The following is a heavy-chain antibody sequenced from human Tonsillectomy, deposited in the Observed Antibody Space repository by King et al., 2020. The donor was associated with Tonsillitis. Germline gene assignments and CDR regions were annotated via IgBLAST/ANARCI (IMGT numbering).Heavy chain of an antibody. Sequence: QLQESGPGLVKPSQTLSLTCNVSGGSISSSDYSWTWIRQPPGKGLELIGDIFYSVNTFYNPSLKSRVTISVYTSGTQFSLRLSSVTAADTAVYYCARSIPAARHQDAFDIWGQGTMVTVSS. CDR2: IFYSVNT. CDR1: GGSISSSDYS. CDR3: ARSIPAARHQDAFDI. J-gene: IGHJ3*02. D-gene: IGHD2-2*01. V-gene: IGHV4-30-4*01.